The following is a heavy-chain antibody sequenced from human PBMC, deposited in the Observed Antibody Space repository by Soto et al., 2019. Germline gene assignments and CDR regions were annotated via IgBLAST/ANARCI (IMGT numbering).Heavy chain of an antibody. D-gene: IGHD3-22*01. CDR3: ARLEDYYDSSGYYKIDAFDI. J-gene: IGHJ3*02. V-gene: IGHV4-59*08. CDR2: IHYSGST. CDR1: GGSISIYY. Sequence: SETLSLTCTVSGGSISIYYWSWVRQPPGQGLEWIGCIHYSGSTNYSPSLKSRVTISVDTSKNQFSLKLSSVTAADTAVYYCARLEDYYDSSGYYKIDAFDIWGQGTMVTVSS.